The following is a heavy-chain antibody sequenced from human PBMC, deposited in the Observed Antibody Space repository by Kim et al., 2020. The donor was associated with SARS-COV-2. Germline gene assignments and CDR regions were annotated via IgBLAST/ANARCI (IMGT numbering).Heavy chain of an antibody. CDR1: GFTFGDYA. J-gene: IGHJ5*02. V-gene: IGHV3-9*01. D-gene: IGHD1-7*01. CDR2: ISWNSGSI. CDR3: AKDPLSWQVELLGLNWFDP. Sequence: GGSLRLSCAASGFTFGDYAMHWVRQAPGKGLEWVSGISWNSGSIGYADSVKGRFTISRDNAKNSLYLQMNSLRAEDTALYYCAKDPLSWQVELLGLNWFDPWGQGTLVTVSS.